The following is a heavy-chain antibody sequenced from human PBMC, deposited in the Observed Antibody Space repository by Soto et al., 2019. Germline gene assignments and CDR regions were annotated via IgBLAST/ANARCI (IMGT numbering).Heavy chain of an antibody. Sequence: QLQLQESGPGLVKPSETLSLTCTVSGGSISSSSYYWGWIRQPPGKGLEWIGSIYYSGSTYYNPSLKSRVTISVDTSKNQFSLKLSSVTAADTAVYYCARVPGDYGDYYFDYWGQGTLVTVSS. CDR1: GGSISSSSYY. CDR2: IYYSGST. V-gene: IGHV4-39*01. CDR3: ARVPGDYGDYYFDY. D-gene: IGHD4-17*01. J-gene: IGHJ4*02.